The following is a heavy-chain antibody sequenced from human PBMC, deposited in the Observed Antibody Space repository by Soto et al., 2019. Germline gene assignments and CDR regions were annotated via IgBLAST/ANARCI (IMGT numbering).Heavy chain of an antibody. D-gene: IGHD1-26*01. CDR3: ARFSHGGTSVYNWFDP. Sequence: QVQLVQSGAEVKKPGSSVKVSCKASGGTFSSYAISWVRQAPGQGLEWMGGIIPIFGTANYAQKFQGRVTTTADEYTSTSYMELSSLRSEDTAEYYCARFSHGGTSVYNWFDPWGQGTLVTVSS. J-gene: IGHJ5*02. CDR1: GGTFSSYA. V-gene: IGHV1-69*01. CDR2: IIPIFGTA.